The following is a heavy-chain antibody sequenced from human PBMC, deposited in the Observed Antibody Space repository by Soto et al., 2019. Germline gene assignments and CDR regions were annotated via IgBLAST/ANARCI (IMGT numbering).Heavy chain of an antibody. Sequence: ASVKVSCKASGYTFTSYDINWVRQATGQGLEWMGWMNPNSGNTGYAQKFQGRVTMTRNTSISTAYMELSSLTSEDTAMYYCARGSHSPGIAVAGYYYWGQGTLVTVSS. D-gene: IGHD6-19*01. V-gene: IGHV1-8*01. CDR1: GYTFTSYD. CDR3: ARGSHSPGIAVAGYYY. J-gene: IGHJ4*02. CDR2: MNPNSGNT.